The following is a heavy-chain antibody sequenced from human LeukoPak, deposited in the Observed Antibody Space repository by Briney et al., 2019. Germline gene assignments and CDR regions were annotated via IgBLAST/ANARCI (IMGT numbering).Heavy chain of an antibody. CDR2: ISGHQGNT. D-gene: IGHD5-12*01. Sequence: ASVKVSCKASGYTFSTYGITWVRQVRGQGLEWMGWISGHQGNTKYAQNFQGRVTMTIDTSTSTAYMDLRSLRSDDTAIYFCARSDLATITAGPFEYWGQGTLVAVSS. CDR1: GYTFSTYG. CDR3: ARSDLATITAGPFEY. V-gene: IGHV1-18*01. J-gene: IGHJ4*02.